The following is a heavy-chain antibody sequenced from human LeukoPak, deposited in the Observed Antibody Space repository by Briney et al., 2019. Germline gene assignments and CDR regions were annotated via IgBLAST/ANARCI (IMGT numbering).Heavy chain of an antibody. Sequence: ASVKVSCKASGYTFTGYYMHWVRQAPGQGLEWMGWINPNSGGTNYAQKLQGRVTMTRDTSIRTAYTELSRLRSDDTAVYYWAREVAARYAFDIWGQGKMVTVSS. CDR2: INPNSGGT. CDR1: GYTFTGYY. D-gene: IGHD6-6*01. J-gene: IGHJ3*02. CDR3: AREVAARYAFDI. V-gene: IGHV1-2*02.